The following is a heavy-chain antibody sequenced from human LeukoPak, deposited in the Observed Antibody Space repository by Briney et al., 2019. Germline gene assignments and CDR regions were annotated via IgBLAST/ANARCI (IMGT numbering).Heavy chain of an antibody. V-gene: IGHV3-7*01. CDR3: AKGPITMVRGVIVPFDP. CDR1: GFTFSSYW. D-gene: IGHD3-10*01. Sequence: TGGSLRLSCAASGFTFSSYWMSWVRQAPGKGLEWVANIKQDGSEKYYVDSVKGRFTISRDNAKNSLYLQMNSLRAEDTAVYYCAKGPITMVRGVIVPFDPWGQGTLVTVSS. J-gene: IGHJ5*02. CDR2: IKQDGSEK.